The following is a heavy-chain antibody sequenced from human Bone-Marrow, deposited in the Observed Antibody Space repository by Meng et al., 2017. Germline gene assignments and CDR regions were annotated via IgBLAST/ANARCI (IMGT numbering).Heavy chain of an antibody. V-gene: IGHV3-15*01. CDR2: MKSNVDGGTV. Sequence: VEVVESGGGFVKSGGSLRSSGGASGFTFSNAWMTWVGQDPGKGLEWIGRMKSNVDGGTVDYAAAVKGRFFISRDDSENTFYLQMNSLKTEDTAVYYCSGHVDYWGHGTLVTVSS. CDR1: GFTFSNAW. CDR3: SGHVDY. J-gene: IGHJ4*01.